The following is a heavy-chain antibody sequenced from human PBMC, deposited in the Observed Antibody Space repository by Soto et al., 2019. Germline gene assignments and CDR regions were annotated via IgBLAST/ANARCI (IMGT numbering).Heavy chain of an antibody. D-gene: IGHD4-4*01. CDR3: ARVKTDYSNPRGPFFFYGMDV. CDR1: EFTFSSYA. CDR2: ISYDGGHK. J-gene: IGHJ6*02. Sequence: QVQLVESGGGVVHPERSLRLSCNASEFTFSSYAMHWVRQAPGKGLEWVAGISYDGGHKFYGDSVRGRFTISRDSSKTTVFLQMNSLRPEDTAAYYCARVKTDYSNPRGPFFFYGMDVWGQGTTVTVSS. V-gene: IGHV3-30-3*01.